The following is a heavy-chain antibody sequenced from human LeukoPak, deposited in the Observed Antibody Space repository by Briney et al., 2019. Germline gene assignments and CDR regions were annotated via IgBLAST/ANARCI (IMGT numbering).Heavy chain of an antibody. Sequence: PSETLSLTCTVSGGSISSYYWSWIRQPPGKGLEWIGYIYYSGSTNYNPSLKSRVTISVDTSKNQFSLKLSSVTAADTAVYYCARYTRGVPKYYYGMDVWGQGTTVTVSS. CDR2: IYYSGST. CDR3: ARYTRGVPKYYYGMDV. D-gene: IGHD3-10*01. CDR1: GGSISSYY. V-gene: IGHV4-59*01. J-gene: IGHJ6*02.